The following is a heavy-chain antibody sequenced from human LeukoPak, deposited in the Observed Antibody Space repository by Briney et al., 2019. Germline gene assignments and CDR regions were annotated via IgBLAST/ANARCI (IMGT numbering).Heavy chain of an antibody. Sequence: GRSLRLSCAASGFTFSTYAMHWVRQAPGKGLEWVAVISYDGSNKYYADSVKGRFTISRDNSKKTVYLQMNSLRAEDTAVYYCATRPAVAITYYFDYWGQGTLVTVSS. CDR2: ISYDGSNK. V-gene: IGHV3-30-3*01. D-gene: IGHD6-19*01. CDR3: ATRPAVAITYYFDY. CDR1: GFTFSTYA. J-gene: IGHJ4*02.